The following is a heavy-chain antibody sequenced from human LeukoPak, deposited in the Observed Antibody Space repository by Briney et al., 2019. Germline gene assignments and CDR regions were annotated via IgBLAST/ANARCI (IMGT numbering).Heavy chain of an antibody. CDR1: GFTFDDYA. D-gene: IGHD2-2*01. V-gene: IGHV3-9*01. CDR2: ISWNSGSI. CDR3: AKGYCSSTSCYFHWSYLDGMDV. J-gene: IGHJ6*02. Sequence: GGSLRLSCAASGFTFDDYAMHWVRQAPGKGLEWVSGISWNSGSIGYADSVKGRFTISRDNAKNSLYLQMNSLRAEDTALYYCAKGYCSSTSCYFHWSYLDGMDVWGQGTTVTVSS.